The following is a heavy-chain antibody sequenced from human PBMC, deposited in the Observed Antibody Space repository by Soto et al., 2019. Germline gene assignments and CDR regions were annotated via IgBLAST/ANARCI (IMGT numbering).Heavy chain of an antibody. Sequence: SETLSLTCAVSGGSISSSNLWSWVRQPPGKGLEWIGEIYYSGSTNYNPSLKSRVTISVDKSKNQFSLKLSSVTAADTAVYYCARFMTMVTNLAFDIWGQGTMVTVSS. J-gene: IGHJ3*02. CDR2: IYYSGST. CDR1: GGSISSSNL. V-gene: IGHV4-4*02. CDR3: ARFMTMVTNLAFDI. D-gene: IGHD4-17*01.